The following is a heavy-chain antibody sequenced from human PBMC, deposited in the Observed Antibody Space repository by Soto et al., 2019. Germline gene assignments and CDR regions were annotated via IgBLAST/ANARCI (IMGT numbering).Heavy chain of an antibody. CDR2: VSASGSSK. CDR1: GCILSDYY. Sequence: QVQLVESGGGLVKPGGSLRLSCAASGCILSDYYMSWVRQAPGKGLEWVSYVSASGSSKDYADSVKGRFTISRDNAKNSVHLQMDSLRAEDTAVYYCAREVPIPGGWGQGTLVTVSS. J-gene: IGHJ4*02. V-gene: IGHV3-11*01. CDR3: AREVPIPGG. D-gene: IGHD2-21*01.